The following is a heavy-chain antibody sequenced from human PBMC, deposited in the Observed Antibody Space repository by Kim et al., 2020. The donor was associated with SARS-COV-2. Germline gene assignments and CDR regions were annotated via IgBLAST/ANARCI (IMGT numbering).Heavy chain of an antibody. CDR3: AIRRNCSGGSCYPFYFDY. Sequence: GGSLRLSCAASGFTFSSYAMSWVRQAPGKGLEWVSAISGSGGSTYYADSVKGRFTISRDNSKNTLYLQMNSLRAEDTAVYYCAIRRNCSGGSCYPFYFDYWGQGTLVTVSS. D-gene: IGHD2-15*01. CDR2: ISGSGGST. CDR1: GFTFSSYA. J-gene: IGHJ4*02. V-gene: IGHV3-23*01.